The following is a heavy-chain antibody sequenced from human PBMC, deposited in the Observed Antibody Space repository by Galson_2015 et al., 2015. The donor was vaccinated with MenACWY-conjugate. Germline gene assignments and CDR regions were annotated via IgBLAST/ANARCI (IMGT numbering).Heavy chain of an antibody. D-gene: IGHD3-10*01. V-gene: IGHV3-15*07. CDR2: IKSKSDGGTT. J-gene: IGHJ4*02. Sequence: SLRLSCAASGFTFSNAWMNWVRQAPGKGLAWVGRIKSKSDGGTTEYAAPVKGRFTISRGDSKNTLYLQMNSLKTEDTAVYYCTSTYYYGSGTYYSPFDYWGQGTLVTVSS. CDR3: TSTYYYGSGTYYSPFDY. CDR1: GFTFSNAW.